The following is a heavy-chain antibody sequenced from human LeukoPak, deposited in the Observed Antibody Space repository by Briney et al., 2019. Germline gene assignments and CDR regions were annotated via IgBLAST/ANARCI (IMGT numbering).Heavy chain of an antibody. CDR1: GFTLSGYG. J-gene: IGHJ4*02. Sequence: GGSLRLSCAASGFTLSGYGMHWVRQAPGKGLEWVALIWYDRSSKYYANSVKGRFTISRDNAKKTLYLQMDSLRDEDTAVYYCTRSDYGTGIYAFYFDYWGQGTQVTVSS. D-gene: IGHD3-10*01. CDR3: TRSDYGTGIYAFYFDY. V-gene: IGHV3-33*01. CDR2: IWYDRSSK.